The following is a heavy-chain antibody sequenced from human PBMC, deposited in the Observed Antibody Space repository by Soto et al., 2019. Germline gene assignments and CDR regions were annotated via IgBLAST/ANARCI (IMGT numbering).Heavy chain of an antibody. J-gene: IGHJ5*02. CDR2: TKQDESEK. D-gene: IGHD6-25*01. V-gene: IGHV3-7*01. CDR1: GFTFGDYW. Sequence: EVQLVESGGGLVQPGGSLRLSCATSGFTFGDYWMSWVRQAPGKRLEWVANTKQDESEKYYVGSVKGRFTISRDNAKNSLYLQSNSLRDEDTAVYFCVREGDSGFFSWGQGTLVTVSS. CDR3: VREGDSGFFS.